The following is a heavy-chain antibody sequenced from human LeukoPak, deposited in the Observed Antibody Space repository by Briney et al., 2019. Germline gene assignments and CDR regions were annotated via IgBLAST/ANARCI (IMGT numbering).Heavy chain of an antibody. CDR1: GGSISTGAYY. D-gene: IGHD6-6*01. CDR2: IYYSGST. CDR3: AREYSSSSGKNTFDI. V-gene: IGHV4-39*02. Sequence: SETLSLTCTVSGGSISTGAYYWAWIRQPPGKGLEWIGSIYYSGSTSYNPSLKSRVTISVDTSKNQFSLKLGSVTAADTAVYYCAREYSSSSGKNTFDIWGQGPMVTVSS. J-gene: IGHJ3*02.